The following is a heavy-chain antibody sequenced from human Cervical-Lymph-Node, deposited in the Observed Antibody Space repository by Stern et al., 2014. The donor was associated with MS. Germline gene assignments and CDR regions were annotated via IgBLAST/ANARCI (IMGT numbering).Heavy chain of an antibody. D-gene: IGHD2-21*02. CDR3: ARNLEHIAVVTAFDI. CDR1: DDTFRTYG. Sequence: MQLVESGAEVKKPGASVKFSCKASDDTFRTYGVSWVRQAPGQGLEWLGWGSPNKGGTHFAQRIQARATLTTDTSTSTTYMELRDLTSDDTAVYFCARNLEHIAVVTAFDIWGQGTLLIVSS. J-gene: IGHJ3*02. CDR2: GSPNKGGT. V-gene: IGHV1-18*01.